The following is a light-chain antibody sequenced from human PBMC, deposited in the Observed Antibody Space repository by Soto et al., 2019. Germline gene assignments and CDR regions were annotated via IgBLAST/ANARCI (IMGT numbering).Light chain of an antibody. V-gene: IGKV3-11*01. CDR3: QQRSNWPPLT. CDR2: DAS. J-gene: IGKJ4*01. CDR1: QSVSSY. Sequence: EIVLTQSPATLSLSPGERATLSCRASQSVSSYLAWYQQKPGQAPRLLIYDASNRATGIPARFSGSGSGTDFTLTISSLEPGDFAVYYCQQRSNWPPLTFCGGTKVEIK.